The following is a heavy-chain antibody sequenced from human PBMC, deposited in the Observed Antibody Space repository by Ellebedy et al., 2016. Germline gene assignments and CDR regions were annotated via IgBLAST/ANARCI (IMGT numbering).Heavy chain of an antibody. J-gene: IGHJ4*02. D-gene: IGHD5-12*01. Sequence: GESLKISCKGSGYSFNTYWIGWVRQMPGKGLEWMGIIYAGDSDPKYSPSFQGQVTFSVDRSINTAYLQWTSLKAADSATYYCAHGGAGSGTTSLFYWGQGTLVTVSS. CDR3: AHGGAGSGTTSLFY. CDR2: IYAGDSDP. V-gene: IGHV5-51*01. CDR1: GYSFNTYW.